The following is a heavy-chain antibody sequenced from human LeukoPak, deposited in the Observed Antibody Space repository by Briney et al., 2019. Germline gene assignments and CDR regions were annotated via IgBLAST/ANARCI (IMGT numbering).Heavy chain of an antibody. CDR3: ARDWGTIAAAVPYYAMYV. J-gene: IGHJ6*02. V-gene: IGHV3-74*01. D-gene: IGHD6-13*01. Sequence: PGGSLRLSCAASGFTFCSYWMHWVRQAPGQGLVWVSRVNSDGSSTSYADSVKGRFTISRDNAKNTLYLQMNSLRAEDTAVYYCARDWGTIAAAVPYYAMYVWGQGTTVTVSS. CDR2: VNSDGSST. CDR1: GFTFCSYW.